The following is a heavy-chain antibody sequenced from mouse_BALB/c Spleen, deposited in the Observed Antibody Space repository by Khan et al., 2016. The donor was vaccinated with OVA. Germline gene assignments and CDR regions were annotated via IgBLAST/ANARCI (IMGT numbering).Heavy chain of an antibody. V-gene: IGHV1S137*01. CDR3: ARPAYDGYYDY. Sequence: QVQLKESGPELVRPGVLVKISCMGSGYTFTDYAMYRVKQSHAKSLEWIGLISTYSGNTNSNQKFKGKATMTVDKSSSTAYMELVRLTSEDSAIYYCARPAYDGYYDYWDQGTTLTVSS. CDR2: ISTYSGNT. CDR1: GYTFTDYA. D-gene: IGHD2-3*01. J-gene: IGHJ2*01.